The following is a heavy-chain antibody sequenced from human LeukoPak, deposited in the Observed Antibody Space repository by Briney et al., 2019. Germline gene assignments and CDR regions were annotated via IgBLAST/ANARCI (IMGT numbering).Heavy chain of an antibody. CDR2: IYYSGST. CDR3: ARGKWELPHFDY. CDR1: GGSISSYY. D-gene: IGHD1-26*01. J-gene: IGHJ4*02. V-gene: IGHV4-59*01. Sequence: TSSETLSLTCTVSGGSISSYYWSWIRQPPGKGLEWIGYIYYSGSTNYNPSLKSRVTISVDTSKNQFSLKLSSVTAADTAVYYCARGKWELPHFDYWGQGTLVTVSS.